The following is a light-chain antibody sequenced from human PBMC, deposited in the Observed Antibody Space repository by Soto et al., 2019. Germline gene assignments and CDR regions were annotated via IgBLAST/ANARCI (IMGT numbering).Light chain of an antibody. CDR3: HQYGSSPAT. CDR1: QSVTNNF. J-gene: IGKJ1*01. V-gene: IGKV3-20*01. CDR2: GAS. Sequence: EIVLTQSPGTLSLSPGERATLSCRASQSVTNNFLAWYQQAPGQAPRPLIYGASSRATGIPDRFSGSGSGTDFTLTISRLEPEDFAVYFCHQYGSSPATFGQGTKVDIK.